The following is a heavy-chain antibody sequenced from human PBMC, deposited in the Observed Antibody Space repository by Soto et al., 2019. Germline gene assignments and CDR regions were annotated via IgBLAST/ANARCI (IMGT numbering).Heavy chain of an antibody. CDR3: ASLPYGSGSSPIDY. D-gene: IGHD3-10*01. CDR2: INHSGST. V-gene: IGHV4-34*01. Sequence: QVQLQQWGAGLLKPSETLSLTCAVYGGSFSGYYWSWIRQPPGKGLEWIGEINHSGSTNYNPSLKSRVTISVDTSKNQFSLKLSSVTAADTAGYYCASLPYGSGSSPIDYWGQGTLVTVSS. J-gene: IGHJ4*02. CDR1: GGSFSGYY.